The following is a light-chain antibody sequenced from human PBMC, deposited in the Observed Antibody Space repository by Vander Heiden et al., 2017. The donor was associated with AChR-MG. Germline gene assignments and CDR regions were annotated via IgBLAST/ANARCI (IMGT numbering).Light chain of an antibody. J-gene: IGLJ2*01. V-gene: IGLV2-8*01. CDR2: EVR. Sequence: QPAPTPSPSASGSPGQSVPIPCTGTRRDVRVYHSVSWYQQHPGKAPRLMIYEVRKRPSGVPDRFSGSKSGNTASLTVSGLQAEDEADYYCSSYAGSNNLKFGGGTRLTVL. CDR1: RRDVRVYHS. CDR3: SSYAGSNNLK.